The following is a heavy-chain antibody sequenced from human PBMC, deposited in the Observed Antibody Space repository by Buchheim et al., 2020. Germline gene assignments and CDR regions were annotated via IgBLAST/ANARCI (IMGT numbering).Heavy chain of an antibody. J-gene: IGHJ6*02. CDR2: INHSGST. CDR3: AREVKQWLAYGMDV. V-gene: IGHV4-34*01. Sequence: QVQLQQWGAGLLKPSETLSLTCAVYGGSFSGYYWSWIRQPPGKGLEWIGEINHSGSTNYNPSLKSRVTISVDTSKNPFSLKLSSVTAADTAVYYCAREVKQWLAYGMDVWGQGTT. D-gene: IGHD6-19*01. CDR1: GGSFSGYY.